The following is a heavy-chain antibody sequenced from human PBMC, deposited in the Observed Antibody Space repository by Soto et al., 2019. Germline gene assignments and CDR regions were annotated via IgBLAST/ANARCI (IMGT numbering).Heavy chain of an antibody. V-gene: IGHV1-46*01. CDR1: GYTFTNYY. Sequence: QVQLVQSGAEVKKPGASVKVSCKASGYTFTNYYMNWVRQARGQGPEWMGIINSGGGSTDYAQKVQGRVTLTRDTSTSTVYMELSRLRSDDTAIYYCARGTGRSWGEAFDIWGQGTMVTVSS. J-gene: IGHJ3*02. D-gene: IGHD3-16*01. CDR3: ARGTGRSWGEAFDI. CDR2: INSGGGST.